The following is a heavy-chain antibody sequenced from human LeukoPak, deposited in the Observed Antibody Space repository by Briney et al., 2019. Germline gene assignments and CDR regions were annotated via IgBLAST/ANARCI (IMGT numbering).Heavy chain of an antibody. CDR1: GFTFSTCA. V-gene: IGHV3-23*01. CDR2: ISGGGDNT. J-gene: IGHJ4*02. CDR3: AKGIVVVPAADWLFDY. Sequence: GGSLRLSCAASGFTFSTCAMGWVRQARGGAGVWVSAISGGGDNTYYADSVKGRFTISRDNSKNTLYLQMNSLRAEDTAVYYCAKGIVVVPAADWLFDYWGQGTLVTVSS. D-gene: IGHD2-2*01.